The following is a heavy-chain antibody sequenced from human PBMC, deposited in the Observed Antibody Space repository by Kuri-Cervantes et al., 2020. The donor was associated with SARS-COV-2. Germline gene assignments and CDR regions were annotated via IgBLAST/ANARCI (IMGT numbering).Heavy chain of an antibody. Sequence: SVKVSCKTSGGTFSRNVISWVRQAPGQGLEWMGGIVPVIGTANYAQKFEDRVTITADESTSTAYMELSSLASEDTAVFYCVRDAEPLGANVPYHHYGMDVWGQGTTVTVSS. CDR3: VRDAEPLGANVPYHHYGMDV. J-gene: IGHJ6*02. D-gene: IGHD1-14*01. V-gene: IGHV1-69*13. CDR2: IVPVIGTA. CDR1: GGTFSRNV.